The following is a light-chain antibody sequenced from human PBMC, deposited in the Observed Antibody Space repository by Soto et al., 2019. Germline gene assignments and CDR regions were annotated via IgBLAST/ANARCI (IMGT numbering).Light chain of an antibody. CDR2: EVS. CDR1: TGDIGAYNY. J-gene: IGLJ1*01. Sequence: SALTQPASVSGSPGQSITVSCTGTTGDIGAYNYVSWYQQHPGKAPKLIIYEVSNRPSGVSSRFSGSKSGNTASLTISGLQAEDEADYFCSSFTSTSAVYVFGTGTKVTVL. CDR3: SSFTSTSAVYV. V-gene: IGLV2-14*01.